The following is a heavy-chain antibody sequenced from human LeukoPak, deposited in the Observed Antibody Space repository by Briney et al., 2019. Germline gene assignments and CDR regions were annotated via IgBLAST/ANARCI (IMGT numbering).Heavy chain of an antibody. D-gene: IGHD3-10*01. CDR3: AKDLHGSGTYFDY. CDR1: GFTFSTYA. CDR2: ISGGGDGT. J-gene: IGHJ4*02. Sequence: GGSLRLSCAASGFTFSTYAMTWVRQAPGKGLEWVSPISGGGDGTHYADSVKGRFTISRDNSKNTLYLQMSNLRADDTAVYYCAKDLHGSGTYFDYWGQGTLVPVSS. V-gene: IGHV3-23*01.